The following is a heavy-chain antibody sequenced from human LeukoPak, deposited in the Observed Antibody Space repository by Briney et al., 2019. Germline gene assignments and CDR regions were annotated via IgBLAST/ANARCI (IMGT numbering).Heavy chain of an antibody. D-gene: IGHD4-11*01. J-gene: IGHJ6*03. Sequence: GASVKVSCKASGYTFTSYDINWVRQATGQGLEWMGWMNPNSGNTGYAQKFQGRVTMTRNTSISTAYMELSSLRSEDTAVYYCARSGRNYPTYYYLNEGWGKGTTVTVSS. CDR3: ARSGRNYPTYYYLNEG. V-gene: IGHV1-8*01. CDR1: GYTFTSYD. CDR2: MNPNSGNT.